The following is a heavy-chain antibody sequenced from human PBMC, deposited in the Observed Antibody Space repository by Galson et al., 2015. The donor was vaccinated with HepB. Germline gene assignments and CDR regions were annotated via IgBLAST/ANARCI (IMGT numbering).Heavy chain of an antibody. J-gene: IGHJ4*02. CDR2: VGEIGNT. Sequence: SLRLSCAASGFTFTSYYMSWVRQSPVKGLEWLSSVGEIGNTNYADSVRGRFTISRDNSKNTIYLQMDGLRAEDTAVYYCAKALFGSSPVFDYWGRGALVTVPS. V-gene: IGHV3-23*01. D-gene: IGHD3-10*01. CDR1: GFTFTSYY. CDR3: AKALFGSSPVFDY.